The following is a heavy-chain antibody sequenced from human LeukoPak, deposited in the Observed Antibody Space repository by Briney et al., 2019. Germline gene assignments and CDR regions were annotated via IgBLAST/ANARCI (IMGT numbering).Heavy chain of an antibody. D-gene: IGHD1-26*01. CDR3: ARLGSNYYGMDV. CDR2: IRSKTYGGTP. J-gene: IGHJ6*02. Sequence: GGSLRLSCTASGFTFGDYAMSWVRQAPGKGLEWVGFIRSKTYGGTPEYAASVRGRFTISRDDSNSIAYLQMNSLKTEDTGVYSCARLGSNYYGMDVWGQGTTVTVSS. V-gene: IGHV3-49*04. CDR1: GFTFGDYA.